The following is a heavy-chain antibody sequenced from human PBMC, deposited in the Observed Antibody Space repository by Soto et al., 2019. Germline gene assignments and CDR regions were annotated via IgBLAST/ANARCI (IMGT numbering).Heavy chain of an antibody. D-gene: IGHD6-19*01. J-gene: IGHJ5*02. CDR3: ARGLSSGRNNWFDP. V-gene: IGHV6-1*01. Sequence: SRITINPDTSKNQFSLQLNSVTPEDTAVYYCARGLSSGRNNWFDPWGQGTLVTVSS.